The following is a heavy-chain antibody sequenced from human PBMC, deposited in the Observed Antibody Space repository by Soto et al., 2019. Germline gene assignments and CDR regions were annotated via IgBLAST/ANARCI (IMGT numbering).Heavy chain of an antibody. V-gene: IGHV3-11*01. J-gene: IGHJ4*02. D-gene: IGHD2-21*01. CDR2: ISSSGDPT. Sequence: QVQLVESGGGLDNRGGSLRLSCAASGFSFSDYYMTWIRQAPGKGLEWISDISSSGDPTYYADSVRGRFTISRDNAKNSLYLQLNSLRGEDTAIYYCARLLLRPGKFDYWGQGTLVTVSS. CDR3: ARLLLRPGKFDY. CDR1: GFSFSDYY.